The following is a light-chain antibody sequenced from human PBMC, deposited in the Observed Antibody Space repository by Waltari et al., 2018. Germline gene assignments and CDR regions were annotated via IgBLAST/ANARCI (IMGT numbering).Light chain of an antibody. CDR2: EVT. CDR1: SSAVGSYNL. J-gene: IGLJ1*01. Sequence: QSALTQPASVSGSPGQSITISCTGASSAVGSYNLVSWYRQHPGKAPKLVIYEVTRRPSGVSQRFSGSKSGNTASLTISGLQTEDEADYFCCSYAGSSTYVFGTGTKVTVL. V-gene: IGLV2-23*02. CDR3: CSYAGSSTYV.